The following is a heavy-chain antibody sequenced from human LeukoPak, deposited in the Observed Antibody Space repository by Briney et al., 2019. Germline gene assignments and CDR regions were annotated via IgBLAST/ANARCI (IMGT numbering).Heavy chain of an antibody. V-gene: IGHV1-8*01. Sequence: ASVKVSCKASGYTFTSYDINWVRQATGQGLEWMGWMNPNSGNTGYAQKFQGRVTMTRNTSLSTAYMELSSLRSEDTAVSYCARGQIWFGEDYWGQGTLVTVSS. D-gene: IGHD3-10*01. J-gene: IGHJ4*02. CDR2: MNPNSGNT. CDR1: GYTFTSYD. CDR3: ARGQIWFGEDY.